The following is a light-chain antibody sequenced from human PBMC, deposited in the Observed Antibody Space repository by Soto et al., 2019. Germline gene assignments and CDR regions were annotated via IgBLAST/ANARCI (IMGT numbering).Light chain of an antibody. CDR3: QQYNNYST. CDR2: DAS. J-gene: IGKJ1*01. V-gene: IGKV1-5*01. CDR1: RSISDW. Sequence: DIQMTQSPSTLSGSVGDRVTITCRASRSISDWLAWFQLKPGKAPKLLIYDASSLESGVPSRFSGSGSGTEFTLTISSLQPDDFATYYCQQYNNYSTFGQGTKVDIK.